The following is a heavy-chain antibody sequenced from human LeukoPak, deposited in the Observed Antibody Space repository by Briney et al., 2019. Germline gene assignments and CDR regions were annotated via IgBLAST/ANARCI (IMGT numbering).Heavy chain of an antibody. V-gene: IGHV1-18*01. CDR3: ARDEPGIAAPRVSWFDP. CDR1: GYTFTSYG. CDR2: ISAHNGNT. J-gene: IGHJ5*02. D-gene: IGHD6-6*01. Sequence: GASVKVSCKASGYTFTSYGISWVRQAPGQGLEWMGWISAHNGNTNYAQKLQGRVTMTTDTSTSTAYMELRSLRSDDTAVYYCARDEPGIAAPRVSWFDPWGQGTLVTVSS.